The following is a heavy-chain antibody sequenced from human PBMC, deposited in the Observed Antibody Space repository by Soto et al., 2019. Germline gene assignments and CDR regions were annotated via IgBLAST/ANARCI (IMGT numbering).Heavy chain of an antibody. J-gene: IGHJ5*02. CDR1: GYTFTSYA. CDR3: ARADSSRCTHINWFDP. V-gene: IGHV1-3*01. Sequence: QVQLVQSGAEVKKPGASVKVSCKASGYTFTSYAMHWVRQAPGQRLEWMGWINAGNGNTKYSQKFQGTVTFTRDTTASTAYMALSSLRSKDTAVYYCARADSSRCTHINWFDPWGQGTLVTVSS. CDR2: INAGNGNT. D-gene: IGHD6-19*01.